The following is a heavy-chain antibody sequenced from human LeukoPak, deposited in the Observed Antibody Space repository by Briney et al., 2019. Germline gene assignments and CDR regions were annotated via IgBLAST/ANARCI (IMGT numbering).Heavy chain of an antibody. CDR2: ISWNSGSI. CDR1: GFTFDDYA. J-gene: IGHJ6*02. Sequence: GRSLRLSCAASGFTFDDYAMHWVRQAPGKGLEWVSGISWNSGSIGYADSVKGRLDNAKNSLYLQMNSLRAEDTAVYYCAREVSGSYSSRNYYYYGMDVWGQGTTVTVSS. CDR3: AREVSGSYSSRNYYYYGMDV. D-gene: IGHD1-26*01. V-gene: IGHV3-9*01.